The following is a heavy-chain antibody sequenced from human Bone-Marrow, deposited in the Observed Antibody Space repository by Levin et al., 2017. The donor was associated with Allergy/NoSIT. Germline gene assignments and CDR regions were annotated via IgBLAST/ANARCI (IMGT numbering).Heavy chain of an antibody. V-gene: IGHV4-59*01. J-gene: IGHJ4*02. CDR1: GGSISGYY. D-gene: IGHD1-26*01. CDR3: ARCPSGSYPTRFDY. CDR2: IYNSGRT. Sequence: SETLSLTCTVSGGSISGYYWSWIRQPPGKGLEWIGYIYNSGRTNYNPSLKSRVTISVDTSKNQFSLRLTSVTAADTAVYYCARCPSGSYPTRFDYWGQGTLVTVSP.